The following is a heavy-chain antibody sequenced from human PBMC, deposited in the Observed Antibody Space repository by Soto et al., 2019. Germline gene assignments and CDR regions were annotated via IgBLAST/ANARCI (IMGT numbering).Heavy chain of an antibody. Sequence: EVQLVESGGGLVKPGGSLRLSCAASGFTFSRHIMHWVRQAPGKGLEWIASISSTSTNIYYADSVKGRFIISRDNPKNSLYLQRNSLRAEDMAVYFCARGIASSSLVTFDVWGQGTMVTVSP. D-gene: IGHD2-21*01. V-gene: IGHV3-21*02. CDR2: ISSTSTNI. J-gene: IGHJ3*01. CDR1: GFTFSRHI. CDR3: ARGIASSSLVTFDV.